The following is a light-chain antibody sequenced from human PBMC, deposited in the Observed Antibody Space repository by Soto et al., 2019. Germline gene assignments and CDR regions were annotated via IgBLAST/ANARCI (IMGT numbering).Light chain of an antibody. CDR1: QSISNR. J-gene: IGKJ1*01. CDR2: DAS. Sequence: DIQMTQSPSTLSASVGDRVTITCRASQSISNRLAWYQQKPGKAPKYLISDASSLQSGAPSRFSGSGSGTEFTLTISSLQPDDFATYYCQQYNSYPWTFGQGTKVDIK. CDR3: QQYNSYPWT. V-gene: IGKV1-5*01.